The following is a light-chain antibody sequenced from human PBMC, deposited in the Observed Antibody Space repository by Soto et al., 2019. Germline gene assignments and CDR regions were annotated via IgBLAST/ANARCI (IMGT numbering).Light chain of an antibody. CDR2: TAS. Sequence: DTQMTQSPSTLSASVGDRVTITCRASQSISNCLAWYQQRPGRAPNLLIHTASTLKSGVPSRFSGSGSGTEFTLTISSLQPDDFATYYCQQYKSYSPTFRQGTKMEIK. CDR1: QSISNC. CDR3: QQYKSYSPT. V-gene: IGKV1-5*03. J-gene: IGKJ1*01.